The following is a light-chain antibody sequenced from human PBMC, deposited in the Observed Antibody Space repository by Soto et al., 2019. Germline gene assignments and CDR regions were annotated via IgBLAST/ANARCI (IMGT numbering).Light chain of an antibody. V-gene: IGKV1-33*01. CDR3: QQFNNLPLA. Sequence: DIQMTQSPSSLSASVGDRVTITCQASQDISNFLNWYQQKPGKAPKLLMSDASNLETGVPSRLSGSGSGTHFTFTISILQSEDIATYYFQQFNNLPLAFGAGTKVEIK. CDR2: DAS. J-gene: IGKJ4*01. CDR1: QDISNF.